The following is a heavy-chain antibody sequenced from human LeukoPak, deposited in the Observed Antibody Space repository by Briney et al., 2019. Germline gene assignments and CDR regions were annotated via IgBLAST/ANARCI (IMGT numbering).Heavy chain of an antibody. CDR2: IYYVGST. D-gene: IGHD6-13*01. Sequence: SETLSLTCTVSGGSISSSSNYWGWIRQPPGKGLEWIGSIYYVGSTFYNPSLKSRVTISIDTSKNQFSLKLSSVTAADTAVYCCARGVSSWPHERVDYWDQGALVTVSS. CDR3: ARGVSSWPHERVDY. V-gene: IGHV4-39*07. CDR1: GGSISSSSNY. J-gene: IGHJ4*02.